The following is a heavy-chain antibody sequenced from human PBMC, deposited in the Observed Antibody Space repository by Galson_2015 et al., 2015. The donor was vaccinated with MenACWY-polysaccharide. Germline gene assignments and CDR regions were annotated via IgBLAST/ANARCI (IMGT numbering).Heavy chain of an antibody. CDR1: GGSISSGGYS. CDR2: IYHSGST. J-gene: IGHJ4*02. D-gene: IGHD2-8*01. CDR3: ARALGYCTNGVCPFDY. V-gene: IGHV4-30-2*01. Sequence: TLSLTCAVSGGSISSGGYSWSWIRQPPGKGLEWIGYIYHSGSTYYNPSLKSRVTISVDRSKNQFSLKLSSVTAADTAVYYCARALGYCTNGVCPFDYWGQGTLVTVSS.